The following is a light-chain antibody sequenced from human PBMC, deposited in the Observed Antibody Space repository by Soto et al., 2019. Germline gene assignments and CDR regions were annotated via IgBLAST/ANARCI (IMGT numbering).Light chain of an antibody. CDR3: QQYGSLIT. V-gene: IGKV3-20*01. CDR2: GAF. CDR1: QSVGSN. J-gene: IGKJ5*01. Sequence: EKVMTQSPATLSVSPGARATLSCRASQSVGSNLAWYQQKPGQAPRLLMYGAFSRATGIPDRFSGSGSGTDFTLTISRLEPEDFAVYYCQQYGSLITFGQGTRLEIK.